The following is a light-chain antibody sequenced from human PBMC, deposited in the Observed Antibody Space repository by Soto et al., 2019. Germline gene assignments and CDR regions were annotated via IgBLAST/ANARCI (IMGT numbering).Light chain of an antibody. CDR3: QQYNNWWT. V-gene: IGKV3-15*01. Sequence: EIVMTQSPVTLSMSPGERATLSCRAGQSITSSLAWYQQKPGQPPRLLIYGASSRATGIPARFTGSGSGTEFTLTISRLQFDDSAVYYCQQYNNWWTFGQGTKGEIK. CDR1: QSITSS. J-gene: IGKJ1*01. CDR2: GAS.